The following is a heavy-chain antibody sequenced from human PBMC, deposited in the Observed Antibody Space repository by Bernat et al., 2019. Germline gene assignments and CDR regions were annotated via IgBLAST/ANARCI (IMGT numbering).Heavy chain of an antibody. D-gene: IGHD5-12*01. CDR1: GFSLSTSGVG. V-gene: IGHV2-5*02. CDR2: IYWDDDK. CDR3: AHRRSIDVDIVATIDAFDI. Sequence: QITLKESGPTLVKPTQTLTLTCTFSGFSLSTSGVGVGWIRQPPGKALEWLALIYWDDDKRYSPSLKSRLTITKDTSKNQVVLTMTNMDPVDTATYYCAHRRSIDVDIVATIDAFDIWGQGTMVTVSS. J-gene: IGHJ3*02.